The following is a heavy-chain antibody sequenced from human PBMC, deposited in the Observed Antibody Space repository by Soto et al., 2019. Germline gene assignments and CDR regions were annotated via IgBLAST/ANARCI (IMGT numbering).Heavy chain of an antibody. CDR2: ISAYNGNT. D-gene: IGHD7-27*01. Sequence: QGQLVQSGAEVKKPGASVKVSCKASGYTFTSFGISWVRQAPGQGLEWMGWISAYNGNTNYAQKVQGRVTMTTDTSTSTAYRERRSLRSDDTAVYYCARDSGNLGNWAYFLDYWGQGTLVTVSS. CDR1: GYTFTSFG. J-gene: IGHJ4*02. CDR3: ARDSGNLGNWAYFLDY. V-gene: IGHV1-18*01.